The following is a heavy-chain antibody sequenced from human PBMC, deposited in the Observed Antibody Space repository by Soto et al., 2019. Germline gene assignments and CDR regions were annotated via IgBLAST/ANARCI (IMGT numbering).Heavy chain of an antibody. CDR2: ISSSSSTI. Sequence: GGSLRLSCAASGFTFSSYSMNWVRQAPGKGLEWVSYISSSSSTIYYADSVKGRFTISRDNAKNSLYLQMNSLRDEDTAVYYCARDNAPAYYYDSSGFPHWGQGTLVTVSS. J-gene: IGHJ4*02. V-gene: IGHV3-48*02. CDR3: ARDNAPAYYYDSSGFPH. D-gene: IGHD3-22*01. CDR1: GFTFSSYS.